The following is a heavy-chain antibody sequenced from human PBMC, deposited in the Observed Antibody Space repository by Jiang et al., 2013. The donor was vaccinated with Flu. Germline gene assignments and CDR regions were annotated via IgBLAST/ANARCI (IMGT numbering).Heavy chain of an antibody. J-gene: IGHJ5*02. CDR3: ARHNVLWFGELSGFDP. D-gene: IGHD3-10*01. CDR1: GGSISSSSYY. V-gene: IGHV4-39*01. CDR2: IYYSGST. Sequence: PGLVKPSETLSLTCTVSGGSISSSSYYWGWIRQPPGKGLEWIGSIYYSGSTYYNPSLKSRVTISVDTSKNQFSLKLSSVTAADTAVYYCARHNVLWFGELSGFDPWGQGTLVTVSS.